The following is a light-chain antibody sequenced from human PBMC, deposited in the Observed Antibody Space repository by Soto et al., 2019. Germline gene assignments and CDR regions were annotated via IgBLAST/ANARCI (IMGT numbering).Light chain of an antibody. V-gene: IGKV1-39*01. J-gene: IGKJ3*01. CDR2: AAS. CDR1: QSITNS. Sequence: IQMTQSPSSLSASAGDRVTITCRASQSITNSLTLYQHKPGKAPTLVVYAASSLQSGVPSRFSGSGSGTDFTLTISSLQPEDFATYFCQQGHSMPFTFGPGTKVDIK. CDR3: QQGHSMPFT.